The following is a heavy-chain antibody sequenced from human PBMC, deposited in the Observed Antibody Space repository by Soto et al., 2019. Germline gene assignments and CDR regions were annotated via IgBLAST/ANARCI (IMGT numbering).Heavy chain of an antibody. CDR2: ISGSGGST. V-gene: IGHV3-23*01. J-gene: IGHJ4*02. CDR3: AKDLVGSNADYYDY. Sequence: EVQLLESGGGLVQPGGSLRLSCAASGFTFSSYAMSWVRQAPGKGMEWVAAISGSGGSTYYADSVKGRFTISRENSKNTLELQMNSLRDEDAAVYYCAKDLVGSNADYYDYWGQGTLVTVSS. D-gene: IGHD2-15*01. CDR1: GFTFSSYA.